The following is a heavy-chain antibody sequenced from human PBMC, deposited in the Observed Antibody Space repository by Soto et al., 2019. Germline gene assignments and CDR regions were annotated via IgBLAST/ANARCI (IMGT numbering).Heavy chain of an antibody. CDR1: GESFSNHY. Sequence: SETLSLTCAVYGESFSNHYWTWIRQSPGKGLEWVGEINYSGSTRYNWSLGSRVTISVDTSKNQFSLMVTSVTAEDTAVYYCARGMVYRDVGLAYGMDVWGQGTKVTVSS. D-gene: IGHD3-10*01. V-gene: IGHV4-34*01. CDR2: INYSGST. J-gene: IGHJ6*02. CDR3: ARGMVYRDVGLAYGMDV.